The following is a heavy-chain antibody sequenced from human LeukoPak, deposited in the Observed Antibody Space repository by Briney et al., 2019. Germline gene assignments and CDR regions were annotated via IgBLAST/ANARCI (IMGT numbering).Heavy chain of an antibody. CDR3: ARGYDRDY. V-gene: IGHV3-48*01. D-gene: IGHD5-12*01. J-gene: IGHJ4*02. CDR2: ISSSSSTI. CDR1: GFTFSSYS. Sequence: GGSLRLSCAASGFTFSSYSMTWVRQAPGKGLEWVSYISSSSSTIYYADSVKGRFTISRDNAKNSLYLQMNSLRAEDTAVYYCARGYDRDYWGQGTLVTVSS.